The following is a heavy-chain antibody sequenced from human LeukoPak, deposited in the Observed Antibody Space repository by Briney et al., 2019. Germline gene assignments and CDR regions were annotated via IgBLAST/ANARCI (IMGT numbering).Heavy chain of an antibody. CDR2: IIPIFGTA. V-gene: IGHV1-69*13. CDR1: GGTFSSYA. CDR3: VRDTAMVTSSFDI. Sequence: SVKVSCKASGGTFSSYAISWVRQAPGQGLEWMGGIIPIFGTANYAQKFQGRVAITADESTSTAYMELSSLRSEDTAVYYCVRDTAMVTSSFDIWGQGTMVTVSS. D-gene: IGHD5-18*01. J-gene: IGHJ3*02.